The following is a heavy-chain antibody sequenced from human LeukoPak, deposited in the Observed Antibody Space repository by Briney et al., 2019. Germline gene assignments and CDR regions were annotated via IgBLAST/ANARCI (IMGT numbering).Heavy chain of an antibody. V-gene: IGHV1-2*02. D-gene: IGHD6-19*01. Sequence: ASVKVSCKASGYTFTGYYMHWVRQAPGQGLEWMGWINPNSGGTNYAQKFQGRVTMTTDTSTSTAYMELRSLRSDDTAVYYCARDEEYSSGSYYFDYWGQGTLVTVSS. J-gene: IGHJ4*02. CDR2: INPNSGGT. CDR3: ARDEEYSSGSYYFDY. CDR1: GYTFTGYY.